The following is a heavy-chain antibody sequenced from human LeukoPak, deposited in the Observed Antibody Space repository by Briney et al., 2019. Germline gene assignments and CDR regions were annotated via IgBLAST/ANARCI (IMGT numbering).Heavy chain of an antibody. D-gene: IGHD6-6*01. CDR2: IYYTGST. V-gene: IGHV4-59*01. CDR1: GGSISSYY. CDR3: ARTIDWYSSSSALIRWFDP. Sequence: SETLSLTCTVSGGSISSYYWSWIRQPPGKGLEWIGYIYYTGSTNCNPSLKSRVTISVDTSKNQFSLKLSSVTAADTAVYYCARTIDWYSSSSALIRWFDPWGQGTLVTVSS. J-gene: IGHJ5*02.